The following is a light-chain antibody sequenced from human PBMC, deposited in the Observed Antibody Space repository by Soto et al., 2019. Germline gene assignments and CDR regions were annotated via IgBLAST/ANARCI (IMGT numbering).Light chain of an antibody. CDR2: GAS. Sequence: EIVMTQSPPTLSVSPGEGVTLSCKASQSISNYLAWYQHKPGQAPRLLINGASIRATGFPARFSGSGSGEDFTLTISSVQSADFAVYHCQQYLTWPWTFGHGTKVEIK. CDR1: QSISNY. V-gene: IGKV3-15*01. J-gene: IGKJ1*01. CDR3: QQYLTWPWT.